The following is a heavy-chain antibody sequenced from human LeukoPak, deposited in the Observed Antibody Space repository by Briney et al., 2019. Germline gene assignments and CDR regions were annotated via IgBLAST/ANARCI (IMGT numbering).Heavy chain of an antibody. V-gene: IGHV4-59*01. J-gene: IGHJ3*02. Sequence: PSETLSLTCTVSGGSISNYYWSWIRQPPGKGLEWIGYIYYSGSTNYNPSVKSRVTISVDTSKNQFSLKLSSVTVADTAVYFCARGPYSYDSSGAFDIWGQGTMVTVSS. D-gene: IGHD3-22*01. CDR1: GGSISNYY. CDR3: ARGPYSYDSSGAFDI. CDR2: IYYSGST.